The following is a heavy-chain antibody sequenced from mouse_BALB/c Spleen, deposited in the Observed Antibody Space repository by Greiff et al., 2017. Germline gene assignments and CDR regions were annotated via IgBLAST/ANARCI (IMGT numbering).Heavy chain of an antibody. CDR1: GYTFTDYV. V-gene: IGHV1-77*01. CDR2: IYPGSGST. D-gene: IGHD1-1*01. Sequence: QVQLQQSGPELVKPGASVKMSCKASGYTFTDYVISWVKQRTGQGLEWIGEIYPGSGSTYYNEKFKGKATLTADKSSNTAYMQLSSLTSEDSAVYFCARGERITTGGGFAYWGQGTLVTVSA. J-gene: IGHJ3*01. CDR3: ARGERITTGGGFAY.